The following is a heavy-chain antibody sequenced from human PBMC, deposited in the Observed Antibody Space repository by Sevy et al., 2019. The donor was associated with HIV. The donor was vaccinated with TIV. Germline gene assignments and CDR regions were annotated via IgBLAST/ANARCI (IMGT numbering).Heavy chain of an antibody. Sequence: ASVKVSCKASGYTFIDYYLIWVRQAPGQGLEWMGRFNPNSGDTNYAQKFQGRVTMTRDASISSAYMELSRLTSDDTAVYYCAREWGFAMANAFDIWGQGTMVTVSS. D-gene: IGHD2-2*01. V-gene: IGHV1-2*06. J-gene: IGHJ3*02. CDR2: FNPNSGDT. CDR1: GYTFIDYY. CDR3: AREWGFAMANAFDI.